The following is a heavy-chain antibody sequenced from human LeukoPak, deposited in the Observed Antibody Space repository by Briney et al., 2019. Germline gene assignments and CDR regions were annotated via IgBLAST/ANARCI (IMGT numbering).Heavy chain of an antibody. CDR2: IYYSGST. J-gene: IGHJ6*02. CDR1: GGSISSGDYY. CDR3: ARTGVEDYYYYGMDV. Sequence: SSETLSLTCTVSGGSISSGDYYWSWIRQPPGKGLEWIGYIYYSGSTNYNPSLKSRVTISVDTSKNQFSLKLSSVTAADTAVYYCARTGVEDYYYYGMDVWGQGTTVTVSS. V-gene: IGHV4-61*08. D-gene: IGHD3-10*01.